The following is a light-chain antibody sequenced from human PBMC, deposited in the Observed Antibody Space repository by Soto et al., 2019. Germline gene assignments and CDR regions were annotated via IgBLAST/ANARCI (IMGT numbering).Light chain of an antibody. CDR2: GAS. CDR3: QQYNQWLRRT. CDR1: QSVSSN. V-gene: IGKV3-15*01. J-gene: IGKJ1*01. Sequence: EIVMTQSPATLSVSLWERATLSCRASQSVSSNLAWYQQKPGQAPRLLIYGASTRATGIPARFGGSGSGTEFTLTISSLQSEDFAVYYCQQYNQWLRRTFGQGTKVDIK.